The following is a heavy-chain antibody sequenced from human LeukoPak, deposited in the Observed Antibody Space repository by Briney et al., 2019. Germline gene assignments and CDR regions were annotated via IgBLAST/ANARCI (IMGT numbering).Heavy chain of an antibody. CDR1: GFTVSSNY. CDR3: AAAYSYGPYYFDY. J-gene: IGHJ4*02. CDR2: IYSGGST. D-gene: IGHD5-18*01. Sequence: PGGSLRLSCAASGFTVSSNYMSWVRQAPGKGLEWVSVIYSGGSTYYADSVKGRFTISRDNSKNTLYLQMNSLRAEDTAVYYCAAAYSYGPYYFDYWGQGTLVTVSS. V-gene: IGHV3-66*01.